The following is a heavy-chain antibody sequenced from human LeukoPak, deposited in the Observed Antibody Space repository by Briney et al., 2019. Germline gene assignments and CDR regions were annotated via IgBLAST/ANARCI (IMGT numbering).Heavy chain of an antibody. CDR2: MNPNSGNT. CDR1: RYTFTNYD. Sequence: ASEKVSCKASRYTFTNYDINWVRQGTSQGLEWMGWMNPNSGNTGYAQKFQGRVTMTRNTSISTAYMELSSLRSEDTAVYYCARGRGYDFWSGYYDWFDPWGQGALVTVSS. J-gene: IGHJ5*02. V-gene: IGHV1-8*01. D-gene: IGHD3-3*01. CDR3: ARGRGYDFWSGYYDWFDP.